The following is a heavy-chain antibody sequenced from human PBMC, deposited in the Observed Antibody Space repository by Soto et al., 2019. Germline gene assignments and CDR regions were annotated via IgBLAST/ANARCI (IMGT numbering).Heavy chain of an antibody. D-gene: IGHD3-10*01. J-gene: IGHJ6*02. CDR1: GGSISSGGYY. V-gene: IGHV4-31*03. CDR3: ARKRITMVRGGISYYYYGMDV. CDR2: IYYSGST. Sequence: LSLTCTVSGGSISSGGYYWSWIRQHPGKGLEWIGYIYYSGSTYYNPSLKSRVTISVDTSKNQFSLKLSSVTAADTAVYSCARKRITMVRGGISYYYYGMDVWGQGTTVTVSS.